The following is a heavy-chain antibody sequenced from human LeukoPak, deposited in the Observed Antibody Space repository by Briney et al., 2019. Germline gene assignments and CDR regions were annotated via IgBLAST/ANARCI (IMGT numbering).Heavy chain of an antibody. D-gene: IGHD5-12*01. J-gene: IGHJ4*02. V-gene: IGHV5-51*01. CDR1: GYRFTSYW. Sequence: GESLKISCKGSGYRFTSYWIGWVRQMPGKGLEWMGIIYPGDSDTRYSPSFQGQVTFSADKSISTAYLQWSSLKASNTAMYYCARLDSAYDSPMGYWGQGTLVTVSS. CDR2: IYPGDSDT. CDR3: ARLDSAYDSPMGY.